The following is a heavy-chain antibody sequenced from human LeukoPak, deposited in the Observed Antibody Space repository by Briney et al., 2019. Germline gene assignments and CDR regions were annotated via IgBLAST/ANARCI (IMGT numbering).Heavy chain of an antibody. J-gene: IGHJ4*02. CDR2: INPNSGGT. CDR3: ARGLWFGESQFDY. CDR1: GYTFTGYY. Sequence: ASVKVSCKASGYTFTGYYMHWVRQAPGQGLEWMGWINPNSGGTNYAQKFQGRVTMTRDTSISTAYMELSRLRSDDTAVYYCARGLWFGESQFDYWGQGTLVTVSS. D-gene: IGHD3-10*01. V-gene: IGHV1-2*02.